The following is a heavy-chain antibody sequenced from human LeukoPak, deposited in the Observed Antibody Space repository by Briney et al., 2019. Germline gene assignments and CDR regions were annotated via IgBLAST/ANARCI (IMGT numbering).Heavy chain of an antibody. V-gene: IGHV4-4*07. Sequence: SETLSLTCTVSGGSISSYYWSWIRQPAGKGLEWIGRIYTSGSTNYNPSLKSRVTMSVDTSKNQFSLKLSSVTAADTAVYYCARGNGDYVWGSYRYTFSLDYWGQGTLVTVSS. CDR2: IYTSGST. J-gene: IGHJ4*02. D-gene: IGHD3-16*02. CDR1: GGSISSYY. CDR3: ARGNGDYVWGSYRYTFSLDY.